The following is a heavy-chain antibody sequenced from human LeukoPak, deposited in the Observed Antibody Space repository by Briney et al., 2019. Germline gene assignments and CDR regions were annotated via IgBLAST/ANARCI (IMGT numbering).Heavy chain of an antibody. J-gene: IGHJ4*02. V-gene: IGHV3-11*06. CDR2: ISSSSSYT. Sequence: GGSLRLSCAASGFTFSDYYMSWIRQAPGKGLEWVSYISSSSSYTNYADSVKGRFTISRDNAKNSLYLQMNSLRAEDTAVYYCASTGKAAAGIIDSWGQGTLVTVSS. CDR1: GFTFSDYY. CDR3: ASTGKAAAGIIDS. D-gene: IGHD6-13*01.